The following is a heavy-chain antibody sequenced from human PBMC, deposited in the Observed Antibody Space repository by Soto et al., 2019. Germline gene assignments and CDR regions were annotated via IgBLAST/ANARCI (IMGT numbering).Heavy chain of an antibody. CDR1: GYTFTSYY. Sequence: QVQLVQSGAEEKKPGASVKVSCKASGYTFTSYYMHWVRQAPAQGLEWMGIINPSGGSTSYAQKFQGRVSITRDTSTCTVYMELSSLRSEDTAVYYCARDVATIGWFDPWGQGTLVSVSS. CDR3: ARDVATIGWFDP. J-gene: IGHJ5*02. V-gene: IGHV1-46*03. CDR2: INPSGGST. D-gene: IGHD5-12*01.